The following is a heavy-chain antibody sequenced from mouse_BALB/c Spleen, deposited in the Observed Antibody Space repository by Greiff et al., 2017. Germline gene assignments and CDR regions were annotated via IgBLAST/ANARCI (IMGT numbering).Heavy chain of an antibody. J-gene: IGHJ4*01. CDR1: GFSLTSYG. V-gene: IGHV2-3*01. CDR2: IWGDGST. D-gene: IGHD2-14*01. Sequence: VKLVESGPGLVAPSQSLSITCTVSGFSLTSYGVSWVRQPPGKGLEWLGVIWGDGSTTYHSALISRLSISKDNSKSQVFLKLNSLQTDDTATYSCAKPREVRRPDYYAMDYWGQGTAVTVSS. CDR3: AKPREVRRPDYYAMDY.